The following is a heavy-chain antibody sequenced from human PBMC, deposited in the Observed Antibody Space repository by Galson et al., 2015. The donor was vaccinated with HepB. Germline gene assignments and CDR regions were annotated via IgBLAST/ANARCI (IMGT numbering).Heavy chain of an antibody. D-gene: IGHD3-16*01. CDR3: ARGSGGGGYYYNYYMDV. V-gene: IGHV1-18*01. CDR2: ISTYNGNT. J-gene: IGHJ6*03. Sequence: SVKVSCKASGYTFSSFGITWVRQAPGQGLEWMGWISTYNGNTNYAQKLQDRGTMTTDTYTSTAYMELRSLRSDDTAVYYCARGSGGGGYYYNYYMDVRGKGTTVTVAS. CDR1: GYTFSSFG.